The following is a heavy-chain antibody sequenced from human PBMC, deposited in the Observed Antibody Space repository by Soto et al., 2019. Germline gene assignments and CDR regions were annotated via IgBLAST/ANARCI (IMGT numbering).Heavy chain of an antibody. D-gene: IGHD3-3*01. V-gene: IGHV3-9*01. CDR2: ITWNGGNI. Sequence: EVHLVESGGDLVQPGRSLRLSCEASGFTFGDYAMHWVRQAPGKGLEWVSGITWNGGNIGYADSVKGRFTISRDNAKNSLYLQMNSLRAEDTALYYCAKDVRLYDYGMDVWGQGTPVTVSS. CDR3: AKDVRLYDYGMDV. J-gene: IGHJ6*02. CDR1: GFTFGDYA.